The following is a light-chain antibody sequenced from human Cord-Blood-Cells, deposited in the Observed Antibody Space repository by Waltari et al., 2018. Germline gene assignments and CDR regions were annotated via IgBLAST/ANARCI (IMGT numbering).Light chain of an antibody. CDR2: GAS. V-gene: IGKV3-15*01. J-gene: IGKJ4*01. CDR1: QSVSSN. Sequence: EIVITQSPATLSVSPGESATLSCRASQSVSSNLAWYQQKPGQAPRLLIYGASTRATGIPARFSGSGSGTEFTLTISSLQSEDFAVYYCQQYNNWPPVTFGGGTKVEIK. CDR3: QQYNNWPPVT.